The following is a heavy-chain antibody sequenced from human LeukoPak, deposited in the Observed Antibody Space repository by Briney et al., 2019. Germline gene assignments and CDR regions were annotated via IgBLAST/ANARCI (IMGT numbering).Heavy chain of an antibody. CDR3: AKEGGGIAARPYYLDY. CDR1: GFTFSSYW. J-gene: IGHJ4*02. Sequence: PGGSLRLSCAASGFTFSSYWMSWVRQAPGKGLEWVANIKQDGSEKYYVDSVKGRFTISRDNAKNSLYLQMNSLRAEDTAVYYCAKEGGGIAARPYYLDYWGQGTLVTVSS. CDR2: IKQDGSEK. V-gene: IGHV3-7*01. D-gene: IGHD6-6*01.